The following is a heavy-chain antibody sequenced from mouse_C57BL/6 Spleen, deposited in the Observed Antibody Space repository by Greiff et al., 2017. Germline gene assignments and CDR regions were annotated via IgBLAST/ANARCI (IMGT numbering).Heavy chain of an antibody. CDR2: IYPSDSET. V-gene: IGHV1-61*01. CDR3: ARWDSNYVGYFDV. CDR1: GYTFTSYW. Sequence: LQQPGAELVRPGSSVKLSCKASGYTFTSYWMDWVKQRPGQGLEWIGNIYPSDSETHYNQKFKDKATLTVDKSSSTAYMQLSSLTSEDSAVYYCARWDSNYVGYFDVWGTGTTVTVSS. D-gene: IGHD2-5*01. J-gene: IGHJ1*03.